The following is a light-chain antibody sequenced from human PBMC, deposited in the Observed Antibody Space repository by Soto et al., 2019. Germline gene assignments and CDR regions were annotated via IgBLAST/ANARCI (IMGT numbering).Light chain of an antibody. CDR3: QQCNNWPQWT. CDR2: VGS. CDR1: RSVGSY. Sequence: EIVMTQSPATLSLSPGERATLSCRASRSVGSYLAWYREKPGQGARRLIYVGSTGASGIPARFSGSGSGTEFTLTISSLQSEDFAVYYCQQCNNWPQWTFGQGTKVDI. J-gene: IGKJ1*01. V-gene: IGKV3-15*01.